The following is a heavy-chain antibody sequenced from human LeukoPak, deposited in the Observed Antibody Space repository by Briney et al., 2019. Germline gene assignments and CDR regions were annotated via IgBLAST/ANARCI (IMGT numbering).Heavy chain of an antibody. CDR2: ISGSGGST. CDR3: AKENAYSRLFDP. D-gene: IGHD2-21*01. CDR1: GFTFSSYV. J-gene: IGHJ5*02. V-gene: IGHV3-23*01. Sequence: GGSLRLSCAASGFTFSSYVMNWVRQAPGKGLEWVSGISGSGGSTYYADSVKGRFTISRDNSKNTLYLQMNSLRAEDTAVYYCAKENAYSRLFDPRGQGTLVTVSS.